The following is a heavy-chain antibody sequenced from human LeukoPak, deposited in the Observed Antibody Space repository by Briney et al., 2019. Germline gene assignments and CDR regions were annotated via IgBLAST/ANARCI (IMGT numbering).Heavy chain of an antibody. D-gene: IGHD1-7*01. CDR2: IKQDGSEK. Sequence: GGSLRLSCPASGFTFSSYWMSWVRQAPGKGLECEANIKQDGSEKYYVDSVKGCFTLSRDNNKNTLYLKMNSLRVEDTAVYFCVRDRNYFEALQRSYWGQGTLVTVSS. CDR1: GFTFSSYW. J-gene: IGHJ4*02. CDR3: VRDRNYFEALQRSY. V-gene: IGHV3-7*03.